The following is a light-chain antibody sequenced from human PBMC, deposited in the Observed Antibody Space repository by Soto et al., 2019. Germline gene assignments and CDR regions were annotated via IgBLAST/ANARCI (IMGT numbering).Light chain of an antibody. Sequence: QSVLTQPPSVSGAPGQRVTISCTVSSSNIGAGYDVHWYQQLPGTAPKLLIYGNSNRPSGVPDRFSGSKSGTSASLAITGLQAEDEADYYCQSYDSSPNWVFGGGTKLTVL. CDR1: SSNIGAGYD. V-gene: IGLV1-40*01. J-gene: IGLJ3*02. CDR3: QSYDSSPNWV. CDR2: GNS.